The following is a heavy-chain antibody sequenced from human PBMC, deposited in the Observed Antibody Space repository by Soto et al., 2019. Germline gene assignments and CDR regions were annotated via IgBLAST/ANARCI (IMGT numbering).Heavy chain of an antibody. J-gene: IGHJ6*02. CDR3: ARGNVLLWFGELSFRDRPYYYGMDV. CDR1: GGSISSGGYY. Sequence: QVQLQESGPGLVKPSQTLSLTCTVSGGSISSGGYYWSWIRQHPGKGLEWIGYIYYSGSTYYNPSLKSRVTISVDTSKNQFSLKLSSVTAADTAVYYCARGNVLLWFGELSFRDRPYYYGMDVWGQGTTVTVSS. D-gene: IGHD3-10*01. CDR2: IYYSGST. V-gene: IGHV4-31*03.